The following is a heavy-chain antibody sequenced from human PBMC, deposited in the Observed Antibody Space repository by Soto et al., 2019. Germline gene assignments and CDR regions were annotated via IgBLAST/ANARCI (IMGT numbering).Heavy chain of an antibody. CDR3: ARDNILGILYGGMDV. CDR2: IYYSGST. V-gene: IGHV4-30-4*01. Sequence: SETLCLTCTVSGGSISSGDYYWSWIRQPPGKGLEWIGYIYYSGSTYYNPSLKSRVTISVDTSENQFSLKLSSVTAADTAVYYCARDNILGILYGGMDVWGQGTTVTVSS. J-gene: IGHJ6*02. CDR1: GGSISSGDYY. D-gene: IGHD3-3*01.